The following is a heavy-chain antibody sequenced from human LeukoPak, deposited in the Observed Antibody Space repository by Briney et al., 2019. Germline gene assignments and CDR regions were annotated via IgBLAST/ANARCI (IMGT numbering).Heavy chain of an antibody. CDR2: IYYSGST. CDR3: ARALAYYDFWSGTNWFGP. D-gene: IGHD3-3*01. V-gene: IGHV4-59*01. J-gene: IGHJ5*02. Sequence: SETLSLTCTVSGGSISSYYWSWIRQPPGKGLEWIGYIYYSGSTNYNPSLKSRVTISVDTSKNQFSLKLSSVTAADTAAYYCARALAYYDFWSGTNWFGPWGQGTLVTVSS. CDR1: GGSISSYY.